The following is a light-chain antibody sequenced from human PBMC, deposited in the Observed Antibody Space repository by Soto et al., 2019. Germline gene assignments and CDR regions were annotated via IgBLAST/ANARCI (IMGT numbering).Light chain of an antibody. CDR3: QQYGSSRT. CDR1: QSIRNN. V-gene: IGKV3-20*01. Sequence: EIVMPQSPSTLSVSLGERSTLSCRASQSIRNNLAWYHQRPGQAPRLLIYDASSRATGIPDRFSGSGSGTDFTPTISRLEPEDFAVYYCQQYGSSRTFGQGTRLEIK. J-gene: IGKJ5*01. CDR2: DAS.